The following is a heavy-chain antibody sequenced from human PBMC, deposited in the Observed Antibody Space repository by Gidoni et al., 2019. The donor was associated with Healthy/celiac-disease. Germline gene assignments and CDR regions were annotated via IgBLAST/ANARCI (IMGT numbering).Heavy chain of an antibody. Sequence: QVQLVQSGAEVKKPGSSVKVSCKASGGTFSSYAISWVRQAPGQGLEWMGGLIPIFGTANYAQKFQGRVTITADKSTSTAYMELSSLRSEDTAAYYCASTSIAARRSYYGMDVWGQGTTVTVSS. J-gene: IGHJ6*02. CDR1: GGTFSSYA. V-gene: IGHV1-69*06. D-gene: IGHD6-6*01. CDR2: LIPIFGTA. CDR3: ASTSIAARRSYYGMDV.